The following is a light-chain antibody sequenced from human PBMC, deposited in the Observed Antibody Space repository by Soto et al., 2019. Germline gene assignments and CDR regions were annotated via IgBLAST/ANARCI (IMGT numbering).Light chain of an antibody. CDR1: SSNIGAGYD. Sequence: QSVLTQPPSVSGAPGQRVTISCTGSSSNIGAGYDVHWYQQLPGTAPKLLIYGNSNRPSGVPDRFSGSKSGTSASLAITGLQDEDEADYSCQSYDSSLSGWVFGGGTKLTVL. CDR2: GNS. CDR3: QSYDSSLSGWV. V-gene: IGLV1-40*01. J-gene: IGLJ3*02.